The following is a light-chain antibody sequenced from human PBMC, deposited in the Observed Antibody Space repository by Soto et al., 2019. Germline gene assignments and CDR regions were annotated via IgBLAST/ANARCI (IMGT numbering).Light chain of an antibody. V-gene: IGKV4-1*01. CDR2: WAS. J-gene: IGKJ3*01. Sequence: DFVMTQSPDSLAVSLGERATINCKSSQNVLHSANKKNYLAWNQQKPGQPPQLVIYWASTRKSGVPDRFSGSGSGTDFTLTISSVQAEDVAVYYCQQYFSTPLTFGPGTRVDI. CDR3: QQYFSTPLT. CDR1: QNVLHSANKKNY.